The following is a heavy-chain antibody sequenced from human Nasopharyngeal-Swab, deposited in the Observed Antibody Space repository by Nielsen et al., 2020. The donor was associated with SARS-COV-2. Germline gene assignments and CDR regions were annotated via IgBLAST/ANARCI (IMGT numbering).Heavy chain of an antibody. CDR3: AKGGAFGEIGY. CDR2: IYNDSRRT. D-gene: IGHD3-10*01. Sequence: GGSLRLSCAASAFTFSTYTMSWVRQAPGKGLEWLSYIYNDSRRTFYADSVKGRFTISRDNSKNTLYLQMNSLRTEDTAVYYCAKGGAFGEIGYWGQGTLVTVSS. CDR1: AFTFSTYT. J-gene: IGHJ4*02. V-gene: IGHV3-23*03.